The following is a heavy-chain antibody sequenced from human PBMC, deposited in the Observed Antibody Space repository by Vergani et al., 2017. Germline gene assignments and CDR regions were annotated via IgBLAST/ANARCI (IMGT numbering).Heavy chain of an antibody. D-gene: IGHD3-3*01. CDR2: IYTSGST. CDR3: ASTYYEFWSGYPAHMDV. V-gene: IGHV4-61*02. CDR1: GGSISSGSYY. Sequence: QVQLQESGPGLVKPSQTLSLTCTVSGGSISSGSYYWSWIRQPAGKGLEWIGRIYTSGSTNYNPSLKSRVTISVDTSKNQCSLQLSSVTAADTAVYYCASTYYEFWSGYPAHMDVWGKGTTATVSS. J-gene: IGHJ6*03.